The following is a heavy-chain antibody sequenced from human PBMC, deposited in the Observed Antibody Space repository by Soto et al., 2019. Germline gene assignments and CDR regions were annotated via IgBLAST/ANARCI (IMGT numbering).Heavy chain of an antibody. V-gene: IGHV3-72*01. CDR1: GFTFSDHY. J-gene: IGHJ3*02. Sequence: EVQLVESGGGLVQPGGSLRLSCAASGFTFSDHYMEWVRQTPGKGLEWVGRIRDKANSYTTDYAASVKGRFIISRDDSKNSLYLQMNGLKTEDSAVYYCARLLAYCGGDCYSFAFDIWGQGTMVTVSS. CDR2: IRDKANSYTT. D-gene: IGHD2-21*02. CDR3: ARLLAYCGGDCYSFAFDI.